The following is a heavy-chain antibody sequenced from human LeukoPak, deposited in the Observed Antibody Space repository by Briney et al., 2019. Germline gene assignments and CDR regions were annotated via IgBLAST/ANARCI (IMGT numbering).Heavy chain of an antibody. D-gene: IGHD1-7*01. CDR3: ATVMNYGFDFDY. Sequence: ASVKVSCTVSGYTLTELSMHWVRQAPGKGREWMGGFDPEDGETIYAQKFQGRVTMTEDTSTDTAYMELSSLRSEDTAVYYCATVMNYGFDFDYWGQGTLVTVSS. CDR2: FDPEDGET. V-gene: IGHV1-24*01. J-gene: IGHJ4*02. CDR1: GYTLTELS.